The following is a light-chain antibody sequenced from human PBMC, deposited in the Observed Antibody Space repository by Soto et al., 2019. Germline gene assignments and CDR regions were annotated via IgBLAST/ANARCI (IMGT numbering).Light chain of an antibody. Sequence: EIVLTRSPDTLSLSPRQRATLSSRASQSVSSYLAWYQQKPGQAPRLLIYDASNRATGIPARFSGSGSGTDFTLTISSLEPEDFAVYYCQQRSNRPITFGQGTRLEIK. CDR2: DAS. CDR1: QSVSSY. CDR3: QQRSNRPIT. V-gene: IGKV3-11*01. J-gene: IGKJ5*01.